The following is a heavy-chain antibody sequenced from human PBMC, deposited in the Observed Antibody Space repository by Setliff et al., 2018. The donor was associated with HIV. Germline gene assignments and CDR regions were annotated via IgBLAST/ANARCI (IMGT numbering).Heavy chain of an antibody. J-gene: IGHJ4*02. CDR2: ICDSGIT. V-gene: IGHV4-59*01. CDR3: AREKNSSGYYFKGWGLGVFDF. Sequence: SETLSLTCTVSGGSISSYCWSWIRQPPGKGLEWIGYICDSGITKYSPSLKSRVTISVDRSKNQFSLKLSSVTAADTAVYYCAREKNSSGYYFKGWGLGVFDFWGQGTLVTVSS. CDR1: GGSISSYC. D-gene: IGHD3-22*01.